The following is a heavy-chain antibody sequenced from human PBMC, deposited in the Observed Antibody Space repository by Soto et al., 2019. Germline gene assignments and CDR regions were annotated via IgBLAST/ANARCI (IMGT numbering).Heavy chain of an antibody. CDR2: ISYDGSNK. V-gene: IGHV3-30*03. J-gene: IGHJ6*02. CDR3: ACGEIYYYFGMDV. D-gene: IGHD2-21*01. CDR1: GVTFSSYG. Sequence: GGSLRLSCASSGVTFSSYGMHWVRQAPGKGLEWVAVISYDGSNKYYADSVKGRFTISRDNSKNTLYLQMNSLRAEDTAVYYCACGEIYYYFGMDVWGQGTTVTVSS.